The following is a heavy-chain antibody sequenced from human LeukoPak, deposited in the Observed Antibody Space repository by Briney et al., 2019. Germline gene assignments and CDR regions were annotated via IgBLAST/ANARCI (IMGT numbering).Heavy chain of an antibody. CDR2: IYYSGST. V-gene: IGHV4-59*08. CDR1: GGSISSYY. J-gene: IGHJ4*02. CDR3: ARGYCSSTSCTGYFDY. Sequence: SETLSLTCTVSGGSISSYYWSWIRQPPGKGLEWIGYIYYSGSTNYNPSLKSRVTISVDTSKNQFSLKLSSVTAADTAVYYCARGYCSSTSCTGYFDYWGQGTLVTVSS. D-gene: IGHD2-2*01.